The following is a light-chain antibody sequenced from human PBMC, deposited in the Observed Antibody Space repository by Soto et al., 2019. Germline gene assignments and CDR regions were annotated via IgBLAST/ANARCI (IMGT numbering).Light chain of an antibody. V-gene: IGKV1-39*01. CDR2: AAS. CDR3: QQSDSTLWT. Sequence: DIQMTQSPSSLSASVGDRVTITCRASQSISSYLNWYQQKPGKAPKLLIYAASSLQSGVPSRLSDSGSGTDFTLTISGLQPEDCATYYCQQSDSTLWTFGQGTKVEIK. J-gene: IGKJ1*01. CDR1: QSISSY.